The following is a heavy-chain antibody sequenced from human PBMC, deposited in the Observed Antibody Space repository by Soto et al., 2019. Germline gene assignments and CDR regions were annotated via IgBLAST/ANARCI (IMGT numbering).Heavy chain of an antibody. CDR2: ISSDGSNK. Sequence: QVQLVKSGGGVVQPGRSLRLSCAASGFTFSSYGMHWVRQAPGKGLEWVAVISSDGSNKYYPDSVKGRFTISRDNSKNTLYLQMHRLRAEATDVYYCAKDLRYDRSGHVDYWGQGPLVTFSS. V-gene: IGHV3-30*18. J-gene: IGHJ4*02. CDR3: AKDLRYDRSGHVDY. CDR1: GFTFSSYG. D-gene: IGHD3-22*01.